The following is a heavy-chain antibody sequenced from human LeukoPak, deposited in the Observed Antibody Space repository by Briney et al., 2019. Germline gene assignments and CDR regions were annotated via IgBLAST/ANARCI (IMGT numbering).Heavy chain of an antibody. V-gene: IGHV3-74*01. CDR1: GFTFSSYW. J-gene: IGHJ4*02. D-gene: IGHD3-22*01. CDR3: VRDKSSGYYYFDY. Sequence: PGGSLRLSCAASGFTFSSYWMYWVRQAPGKGLVWVSRMNSDGSTTNYADSVKGRFIISRDNAKNTLYLQMNSLRAEDTALYYCVRDKSSGYYYFDYWGQGTLVTVSS. CDR2: MNSDGSTT.